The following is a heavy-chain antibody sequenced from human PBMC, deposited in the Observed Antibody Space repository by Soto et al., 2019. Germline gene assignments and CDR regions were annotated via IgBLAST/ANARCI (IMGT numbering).Heavy chain of an antibody. D-gene: IGHD6-13*01. CDR2: INHSGST. J-gene: IGHJ6*02. CDR3: ARVQQLVPYYYCYGMDV. CDR1: GGSFSGYY. V-gene: IGHV4-34*01. Sequence: PSETLSLTCAVYGGSFSGYYWSWIRQPPGKGLEWIGEINHSGSTNYNPSLKSRVTISVDTSKNQFSLKLSSVTAADTAVYYCARVQQLVPYYYCYGMDVWGQGTTVTVSS.